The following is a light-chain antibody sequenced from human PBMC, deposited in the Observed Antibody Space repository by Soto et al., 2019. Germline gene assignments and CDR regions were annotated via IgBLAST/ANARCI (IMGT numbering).Light chain of an antibody. CDR2: AAS. Sequence: IQMTQPPSSLSASVGDRVTITCRASQSISSYLNWYQQKPGKAPKLLIYAASSLQSGVPSRFSGSGSGTYFTLTISSLQPEDFATYYCQQSYSTLITFGQGTRLEIK. V-gene: IGKV1-39*01. J-gene: IGKJ5*01. CDR1: QSISSY. CDR3: QQSYSTLIT.